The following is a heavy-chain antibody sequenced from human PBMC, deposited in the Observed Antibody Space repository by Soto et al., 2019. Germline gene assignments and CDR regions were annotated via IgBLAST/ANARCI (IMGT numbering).Heavy chain of an antibody. J-gene: IGHJ4*02. CDR1: CASLSSGSYY. Sequence: SETLSLTCTVSCASLSSGSYYWSWIRQPPGKGLEWIGYFYYTGTTKYNPPLESRVTISADTSKNQFSLNLTSVTAADTAVYYCARISYWVKDYWGQGALVTVSS. V-gene: IGHV4-61*01. CDR3: ARISYWVKDY. CDR2: FYYTGTT. D-gene: IGHD2-8*02.